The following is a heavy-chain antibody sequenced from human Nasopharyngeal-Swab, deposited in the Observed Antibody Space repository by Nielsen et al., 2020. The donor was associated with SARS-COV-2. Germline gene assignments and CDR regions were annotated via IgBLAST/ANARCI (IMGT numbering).Heavy chain of an antibody. Sequence: GGSLRPSCAASGFTFSSYGMHWVRQAPGKGLEWVPVISYDGGNKHYADPVKGRFTISRDNPKNTLYLQMNSLRAEDTAVYYCAREAQTGYSSGWTYYYYGMDVWGQGTTVTVSS. D-gene: IGHD6-19*01. CDR2: ISYDGGNK. J-gene: IGHJ6*02. CDR1: GFTFSSYG. V-gene: IGHV3-30*03. CDR3: AREAQTGYSSGWTYYYYGMDV.